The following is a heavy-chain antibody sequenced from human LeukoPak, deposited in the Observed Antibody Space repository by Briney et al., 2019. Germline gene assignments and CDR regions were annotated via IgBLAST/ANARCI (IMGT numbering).Heavy chain of an antibody. CDR2: IYYSGST. CDR1: GGSISSSSYY. J-gene: IGHJ6*03. Sequence: SETLSLTCTVSGGSISSSSYYWGWIRQPPGKGLEWIGSIYYSGSTYYNPSLKSRVTISVDTSKNQFSLKLSSVTAADTAVYYCARLGWRGKETTIYYYYMDVWGKGTTAPVPS. CDR3: ARLGWRGKETTIYYYYMDV. V-gene: IGHV4-39*01. D-gene: IGHD5-12*01.